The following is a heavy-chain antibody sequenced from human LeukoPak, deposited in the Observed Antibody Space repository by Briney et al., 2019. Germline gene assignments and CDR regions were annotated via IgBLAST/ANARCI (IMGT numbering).Heavy chain of an antibody. J-gene: IGHJ4*02. CDR1: GYTFNSYD. V-gene: IGHV1-18*01. D-gene: IGHD3-3*01. CDR3: ARVLRYDFWSAYYFDY. CDR2: ISTYNGNT. Sequence: ASVKVSCKASGYTFNSYDISWVRQAPGQGLEWMAWISTYNGNTNYALKVQGRATMTTDTSTSTAYMELRSLRSDDTAVYYCARVLRYDFWSAYYFDYWGQGTLVTVSS.